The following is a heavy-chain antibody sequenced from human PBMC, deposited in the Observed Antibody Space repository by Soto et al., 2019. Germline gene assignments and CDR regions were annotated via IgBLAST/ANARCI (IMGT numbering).Heavy chain of an antibody. CDR2: IWYDGTQK. D-gene: IGHD4-17*01. Sequence: ESGGGVVQPGRSLRLSCEASGFTFNTYSMHWVRQPPGKGLEWLAAIWYDGTQKYYADSVKGRFIISRDNSKKTLYLEMNSRRAEDTAVYYCARAGGTTVTGLWHFDSWGQGTLVTVSS. V-gene: IGHV3-33*01. CDR1: GFTFNTYS. J-gene: IGHJ4*02. CDR3: ARAGGTTVTGLWHFDS.